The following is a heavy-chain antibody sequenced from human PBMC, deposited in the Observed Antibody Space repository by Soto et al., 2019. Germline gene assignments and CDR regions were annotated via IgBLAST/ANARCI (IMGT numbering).Heavy chain of an antibody. V-gene: IGHV3-30*02. J-gene: IGHJ6*02. Sequence: PGGSLRLSCAASGFTFSSYGMHWVRQAPDKGLEWVAVIWYDGSKKYYADSEKGRFTISRDNSKNTLYLQMNSLRAEDTAVYFCAKDHSLAPAGRSYYYGMDVWGQGTTVTVSS. D-gene: IGHD2-15*01. CDR2: IWYDGSKK. CDR3: AKDHSLAPAGRSYYYGMDV. CDR1: GFTFSSYG.